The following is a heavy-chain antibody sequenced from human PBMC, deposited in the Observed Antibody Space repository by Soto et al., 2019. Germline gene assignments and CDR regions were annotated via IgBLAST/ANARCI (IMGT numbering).Heavy chain of an antibody. Sequence: PSETLSLTCAVSSGSISSSNWWSWVRQPPGKGLEWIGEIYHSGSTNYNPSLKSRVTISVDKSKNQFSLKLSSVTAADTAVYYCARLAPTYSSSWHPFDYWGQGTLVTVSS. V-gene: IGHV4-4*02. CDR1: SGSISSSNW. J-gene: IGHJ4*02. D-gene: IGHD6-13*01. CDR2: IYHSGST. CDR3: ARLAPTYSSSWHPFDY.